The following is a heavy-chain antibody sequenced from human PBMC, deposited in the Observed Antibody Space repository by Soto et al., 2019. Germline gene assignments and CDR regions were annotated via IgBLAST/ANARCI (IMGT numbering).Heavy chain of an antibody. D-gene: IGHD3-22*01. J-gene: IGHJ4*02. Sequence: QVQLVESGGGVVQPGRSLRLSCAASGFTFSSYGMHWVRQAPGKGLEWVAVIWYDGSNKYYADSVKGRFTISRDNSKNPLYLQMNSMRAEDTAVYYWARDGSSGYRDSWGQGTLVTVSS. V-gene: IGHV3-33*01. CDR2: IWYDGSNK. CDR1: GFTFSSYG. CDR3: ARDGSSGYRDS.